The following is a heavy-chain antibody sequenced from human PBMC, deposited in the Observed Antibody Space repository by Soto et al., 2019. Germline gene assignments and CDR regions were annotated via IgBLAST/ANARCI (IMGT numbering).Heavy chain of an antibody. V-gene: IGHV3-33*01. Sequence: GGSLRLSCAASGFTFSNYGMHWVRQAPGKGLEWVAIIWYDGSNKYYADSVKGRFTISRDNSKNTVYLQMDSLRAEDTAQYFCATEPFDYWGRGALVTVSS. J-gene: IGHJ4*02. CDR1: GFTFSNYG. CDR3: ATEPFDY. CDR2: IWYDGSNK.